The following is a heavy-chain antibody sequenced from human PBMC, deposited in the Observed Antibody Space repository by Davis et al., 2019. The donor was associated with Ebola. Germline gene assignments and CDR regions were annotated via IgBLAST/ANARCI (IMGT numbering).Heavy chain of an antibody. CDR3: ARETVLSGYYYYYVMDV. D-gene: IGHD1-14*01. Sequence: MPGGSLRLSCVVYGGSFSGFYWSWIRQSPGKGLEWIGEINHSGSTTYNPSLRSRVTLSVDKSKNQFSLTLTSVTAADTAVYYCARETVLSGYYYYYVMDVWGKGTAVTVSS. V-gene: IGHV4-34*01. CDR1: GGSFSGFY. J-gene: IGHJ6*04. CDR2: INHSGST.